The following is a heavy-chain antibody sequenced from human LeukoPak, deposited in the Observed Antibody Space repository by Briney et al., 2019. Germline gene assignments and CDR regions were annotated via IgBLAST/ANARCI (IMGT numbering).Heavy chain of an antibody. Sequence: ASVKVSCKASGYTFSGYYMHWVRQAPGQGLGWMGRINPNSGGTIYAQKFQGRVTLTRDTSISTAYMELSRLRSDDTAVYYRARDLDVRYYYDRGGALDMDVWGQGTTVTVSS. J-gene: IGHJ6*02. CDR1: GYTFSGYY. V-gene: IGHV1-2*06. D-gene: IGHD3-22*01. CDR2: INPNSGGT. CDR3: ARDLDVRYYYDRGGALDMDV.